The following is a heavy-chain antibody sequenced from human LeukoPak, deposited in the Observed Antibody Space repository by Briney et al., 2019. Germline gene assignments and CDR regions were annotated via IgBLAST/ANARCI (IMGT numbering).Heavy chain of an antibody. J-gene: IGHJ6*03. CDR2: ISYAPGYI. CDR1: GFIFSSYS. D-gene: IGHD6-25*01. Sequence: GGSLRLSCAASGFIFSSYSMSWVRQAPGKGLEWVASISYAPGYIFYADSAKGRFTISRDNAKDSLFLQMNNLRAEDTAVYYCSPAADTPDYYYMDVWGKGTTVTVSS. CDR3: SPAADTPDYYYMDV. V-gene: IGHV3-21*01.